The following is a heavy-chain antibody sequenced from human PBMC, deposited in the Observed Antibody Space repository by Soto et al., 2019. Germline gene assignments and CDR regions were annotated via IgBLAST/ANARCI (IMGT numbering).Heavy chain of an antibody. CDR2: ISYDGSNK. Sequence: VGSLRLSCAASGFTFSSYAMHWVCQAPGKGLEWVAVISYDGSNKYYADSVKGRFTISRDNSKNTLYLQMNSLRAEDTAVYYCARDKIGGITMVRGVISYYGMDVWGQGTTVTVSS. D-gene: IGHD3-10*01. CDR1: GFTFSSYA. CDR3: ARDKIGGITMVRGVISYYGMDV. V-gene: IGHV3-30-3*01. J-gene: IGHJ6*02.